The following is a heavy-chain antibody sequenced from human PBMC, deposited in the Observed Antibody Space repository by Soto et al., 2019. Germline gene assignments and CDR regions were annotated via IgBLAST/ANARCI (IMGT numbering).Heavy chain of an antibody. J-gene: IGHJ6*02. V-gene: IGHV5-10-1*01. CDR1: VYSFTSYW. Sequence: PGESLKISCQASVYSFTSYWISWVRQMPGKGLEWMGRIDPSDSYTNYSPSFQGHVTISADKSISTAYLQWSSLKASDTAMYYCARRGDKVAAALGYYYGMDVWGQGTTVTVSS. CDR3: ARRGDKVAAALGYYYGMDV. D-gene: IGHD6-13*01. CDR2: IDPSDSYT.